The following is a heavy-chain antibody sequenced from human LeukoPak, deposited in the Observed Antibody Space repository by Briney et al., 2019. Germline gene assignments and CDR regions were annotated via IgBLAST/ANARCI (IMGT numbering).Heavy chain of an antibody. V-gene: IGHV3-30*02. CDR2: IRYDGRNK. D-gene: IGHD3-9*01. Sequence: GGSLRLSCAASGFTFSNYGMSWVRQAPGKGLEWVAFIRYDGRNKYYADSVEGRFTISRDNSKNTLYLQMNSLRAEDTAVYYCARGPFYNILTGFRGRFLGFDSWGQGTLITVSS. CDR1: GFTFSNYG. CDR3: ARGPFYNILTGFRGRFLGFDS. J-gene: IGHJ4*02.